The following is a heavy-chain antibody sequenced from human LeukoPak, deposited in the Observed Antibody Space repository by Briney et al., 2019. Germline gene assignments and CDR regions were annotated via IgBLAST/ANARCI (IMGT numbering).Heavy chain of an antibody. D-gene: IGHD5-12*01. J-gene: IGHJ4*02. CDR3: ARDDRGYSGYHFDH. CDR2: QDGNNK. V-gene: IGHV3-30-3*01. Sequence: QSGGSLRLSCAASGFTFGSYTFHWVRQAPGKGLEWVAVQDGNNKYYTDSVKGRFTISRDNSKNTLYLQMNSLRAEDTAVYYCARDDRGYSGYHFDHWGQGTLVTVSS. CDR1: GFTFGSYT.